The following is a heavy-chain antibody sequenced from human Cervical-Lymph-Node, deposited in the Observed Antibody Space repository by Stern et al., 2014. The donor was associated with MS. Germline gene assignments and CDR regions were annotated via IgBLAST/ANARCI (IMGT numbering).Heavy chain of an antibody. J-gene: IGHJ4*02. CDR3: ASNLLGYCSGGTCYSDK. Sequence: VQLLESGAEVKKPGSSVTVSCKASGGTFSSYAVNWVRQAPGPGLEWMGGIIPMSGTAKYAQKFQGRVTVTAAESMSTVYMELSSLRSEDTAVYYCASNLLGYCSGGTCYSDKWGQGTLVTVSA. CDR2: IIPMSGTA. V-gene: IGHV1-69*01. D-gene: IGHD2-15*01. CDR1: GGTFSSYA.